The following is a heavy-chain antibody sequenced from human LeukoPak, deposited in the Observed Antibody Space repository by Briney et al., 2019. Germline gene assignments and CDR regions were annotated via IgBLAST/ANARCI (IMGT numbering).Heavy chain of an antibody. J-gene: IGHJ4*02. CDR3: VREPYCSGGSCYTSGFDC. D-gene: IGHD2-15*01. Sequence: GGSLRLSCAASGVTFSRYWVHWVRQAPGKGLVWVSRIKNDGSSTTYADSVKGRFTISRDNAKNTLYLQMNSLRAEDTAVYYCVREPYCSGGSCYTSGFDCWGQGTLVTVSS. V-gene: IGHV3-74*01. CDR2: IKNDGSST. CDR1: GVTFSRYW.